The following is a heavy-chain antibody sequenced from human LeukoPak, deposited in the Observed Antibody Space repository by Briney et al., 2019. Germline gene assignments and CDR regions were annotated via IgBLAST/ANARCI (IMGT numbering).Heavy chain of an antibody. CDR2: MNPSNGDT. J-gene: IGHJ5*02. D-gene: IGHD2-15*01. CDR3: ARGLGSSLSSHNYFDP. V-gene: IGHV1-8*01. Sequence: GASVKVSCKASGYTFTSYDINWVRQATGQGLEWVGWMNPSNGDTGYAQKLQGRVTMTRRTSISTAYMELSSLRSEDTAVYYCARGLGSSLSSHNYFDPWGQGTLVTVSS. CDR1: GYTFTSYD.